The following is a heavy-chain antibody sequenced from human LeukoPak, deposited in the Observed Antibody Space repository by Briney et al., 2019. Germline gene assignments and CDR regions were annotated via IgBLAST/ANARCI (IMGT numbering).Heavy chain of an antibody. CDR3: ARLSYGGNRRDFDY. V-gene: IGHV4-38-2*01. CDR2: IYHSGST. J-gene: IGHJ4*02. D-gene: IGHD4-23*01. CDR1: GYSISSGYY. Sequence: SETLSLTCAVSGYSISSGYYWGWIRQPPGKGLKWIGSIYHSGSTYYNPSLKSRVTISVDTSKNQFSLKLSSVTAADTAVYYCARLSYGGNRRDFDYWGQGTLVTVSS.